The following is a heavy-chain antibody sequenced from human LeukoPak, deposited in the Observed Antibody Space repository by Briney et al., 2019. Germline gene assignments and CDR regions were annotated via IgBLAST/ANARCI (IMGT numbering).Heavy chain of an antibody. CDR2: ISGRGGST. Sequence: GGSLRLSCAASGFTFSSYAVSWVRQAPGVGLEWVSTISGRGGSTFYADSVKGRFTISRDNSKNTLYLQMNSLRADDTAVYYCAKGYYDILTDYFHNWFNPWGLGTLVIVSS. CDR1: GFTFSSYA. D-gene: IGHD3-9*01. J-gene: IGHJ5*02. V-gene: IGHV3-23*01. CDR3: AKGYYDILTDYFHNWFNP.